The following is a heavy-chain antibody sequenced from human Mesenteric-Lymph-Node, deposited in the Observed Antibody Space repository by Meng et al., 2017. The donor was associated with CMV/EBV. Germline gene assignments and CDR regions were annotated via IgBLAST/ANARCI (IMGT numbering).Heavy chain of an antibody. V-gene: IGHV3-30-3*01. CDR2: ISYDGSNK. J-gene: IGHJ4*02. Sequence: LSCAASGFTFSSYAMHWVRQAPGKGLEWVAVISYDGSNKYYADSVKGRFTISRDNSKNTLYLQMNSLRAEDTAVYYCARDQGGQLDYWGQGNLVTVSS. CDR3: ARDQGGQLDY. CDR1: GFTFSSYA. D-gene: IGHD1-1*01.